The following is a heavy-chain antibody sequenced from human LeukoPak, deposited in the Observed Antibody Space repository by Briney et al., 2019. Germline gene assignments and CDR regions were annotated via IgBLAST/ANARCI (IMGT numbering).Heavy chain of an antibody. V-gene: IGHV3-23*01. CDR3: ARQLGYCSRGNCYFDS. CDR2: VGSGATP. J-gene: IGHJ4*02. Sequence: PGGSLRLSCAASGFTFRSYAMSWVRQAPGQGLEWVSVVGSGATPYYADSVKGRFTISRDDSKNMLYLQANSLRAEDTAVYYCARQLGYCSRGNCYFDSWGQGTLVTVSS. D-gene: IGHD2-2*01. CDR1: GFTFRSYA.